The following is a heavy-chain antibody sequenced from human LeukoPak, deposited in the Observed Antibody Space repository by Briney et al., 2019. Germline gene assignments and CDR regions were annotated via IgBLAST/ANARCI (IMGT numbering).Heavy chain of an antibody. CDR3: ARHGGGYDLYYFDY. Sequence: SGTLSLTCAVSGASINSSTYFWGWVRQPPGKGLEWVGSFHSSGSTYYSPSLKSRVTISVDTSKNQFSLKVRSVTAADTAVYYCARHGGGYDLYYFDYWSQGTLVPVFS. D-gene: IGHD5-12*01. V-gene: IGHV4-39*01. CDR2: FHSSGST. J-gene: IGHJ4*02. CDR1: GASINSSTYF.